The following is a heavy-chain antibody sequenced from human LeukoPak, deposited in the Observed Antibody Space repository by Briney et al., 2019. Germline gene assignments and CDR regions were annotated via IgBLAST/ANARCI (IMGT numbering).Heavy chain of an antibody. CDR1: GGSIRGYY. V-gene: IGHV4-59*08. J-gene: IGHJ6*03. CDR3: AVGATHYYMDV. CDR2: IYYSGST. Sequence: RPSETLSLTCTVSGGSIRGYYWSWVRQPPGKGLEWIAYIYYSGSTNYNPSLKSRVTIPLDTSKNQFSLKLSSVTAADTAVYYCAVGATHYYMDVWGKGTTVTVSS. D-gene: IGHD3-16*01.